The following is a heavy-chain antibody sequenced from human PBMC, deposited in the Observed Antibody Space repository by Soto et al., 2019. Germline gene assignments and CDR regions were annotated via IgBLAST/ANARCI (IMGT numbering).Heavy chain of an antibody. CDR2: IYYSGSTYSGST. V-gene: IGHV4-31*01. J-gene: IGHJ4*02. CDR1: GDSISSGNNY. Sequence: QVQLQESGPGLVKPSQTLSLTCTVSGDSISSGNNYWTWIRQLPGKGLEWIGYIYYSGSTYSGSTYYXXSXKXXVTISVDTSKNQFSLKLTSVTAADTAVYYCARDPIWGQGTLVTVSS. CDR3: ARDPI.